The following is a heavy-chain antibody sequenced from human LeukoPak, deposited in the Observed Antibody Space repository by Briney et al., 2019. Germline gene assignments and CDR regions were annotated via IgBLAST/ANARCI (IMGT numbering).Heavy chain of an antibody. J-gene: IGHJ4*02. V-gene: IGHV6-1*01. CDR2: TYYRSKWYN. Sequence: SQTLSLTCAISGDXVSSNSAGWNWIRQSPSRGLEWLGRTYYRSKWYNGYAVSVKSRITINPYTSKNHFSLQLNSVTPEDTAIYYCARSGPSGYIDFWGQGTLVTVSS. CDR1: GDXVSSNSAG. D-gene: IGHD5-12*01. CDR3: ARSGPSGYIDF.